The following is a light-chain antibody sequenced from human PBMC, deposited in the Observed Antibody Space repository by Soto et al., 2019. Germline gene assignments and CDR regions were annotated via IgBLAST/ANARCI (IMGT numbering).Light chain of an antibody. CDR2: SAS. CDR1: QGISNY. Sequence: DIQMTQSPSSLSACVTDRITITCRASQGISNYFACYQRKPGKVPDLLISSASTLQSGAPSRFSGSGSGTDFTPTISSLQPEDVATYYCQKYNIAPSWTFGQGTKVDIK. CDR3: QKYNIAPSWT. J-gene: IGKJ1*01. V-gene: IGKV1-27*01.